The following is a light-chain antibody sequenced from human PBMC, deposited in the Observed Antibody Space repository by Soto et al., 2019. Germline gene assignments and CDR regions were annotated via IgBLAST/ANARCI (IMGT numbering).Light chain of an antibody. CDR1: QSIGRW. J-gene: IGKJ4*01. V-gene: IGKV1-5*03. CDR3: QQYRSYSALT. CDR2: KAS. Sequence: DIQMTQSPSTLSASVGDSVTITCRASQSIGRWLAWYQQKPGKAPKLLIYKASNLEGGVPSRFSGSGSGTDFTLSISGVQPDDFATYYCQQYRSYSALTFGGGTKVEIK.